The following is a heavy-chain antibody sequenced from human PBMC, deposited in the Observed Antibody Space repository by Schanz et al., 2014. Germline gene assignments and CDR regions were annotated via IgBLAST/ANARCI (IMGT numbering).Heavy chain of an antibody. CDR3: AKGFGGYDLVLDY. D-gene: IGHD5-12*01. J-gene: IGHJ4*02. CDR2: IRYDGSNQ. Sequence: QVQLVESGGGVVQPGGSLRLSCAASGFTFTNLGMHWVRRAPGKGLEWVAFIRYDGSNQYYADSVKGRFTISRDNSKNPLSLQMTSQRAEDTAVYYCAKGFGGYDLVLDYWGQGTLVTVSS. V-gene: IGHV3-30*02. CDR1: GFTFTNLG.